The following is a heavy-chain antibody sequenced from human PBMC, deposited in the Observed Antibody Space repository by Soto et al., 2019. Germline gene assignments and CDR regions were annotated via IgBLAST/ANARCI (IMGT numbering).Heavy chain of an antibody. V-gene: IGHV5-51*01. CDR2: IYPGDSDT. J-gene: IGHJ6*03. Sequence: PGESLKISCKGSGYSFTSYWIGWVRQMPGKGLEWMGIIYPGDSDTRYSPSFQGQVTISADKSISTAYLQWSSLKASDTAMYYCARGLADFWSGYYPGYYYYYMAVWGKGTTVTVSS. CDR3: ARGLADFWSGYYPGYYYYYMAV. CDR1: GYSFTSYW. D-gene: IGHD3-3*01.